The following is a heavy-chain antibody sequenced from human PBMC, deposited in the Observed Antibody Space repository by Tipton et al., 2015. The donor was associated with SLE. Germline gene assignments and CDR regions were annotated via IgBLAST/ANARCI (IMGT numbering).Heavy chain of an antibody. CDR2: IYTSGST. D-gene: IGHD3-10*01. V-gene: IGHV4-61*02. J-gene: IGHJ5*02. CDR3: ARRGDWRWFDP. CDR1: GGSISSGSYY. Sequence: TLSLTCTVSGGSISSGSYYWSWIRQPAGKGLEWIGRIYTSGSTNYNPSLKSRVTISVDTSKNQFSLKLSSVTAADTAVYYCARRGDWRWFDPWGQGTLVTVSS.